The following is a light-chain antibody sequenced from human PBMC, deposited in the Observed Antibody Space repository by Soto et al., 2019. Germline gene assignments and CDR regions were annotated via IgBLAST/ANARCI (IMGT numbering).Light chain of an antibody. CDR3: QQSDSTPLT. CDR1: QRIYKY. CDR2: AAS. Sequence: DVQMTQSPSSLSASVGDRVTITCRASQRIYKYLNWYQQKPGKAPNLLIYAASRLQSGVPSRFSGSGSGTDFTLTISSLQPEDSATYYCQQSDSTPLTFGGGTKVEIK. J-gene: IGKJ4*01. V-gene: IGKV1-39*01.